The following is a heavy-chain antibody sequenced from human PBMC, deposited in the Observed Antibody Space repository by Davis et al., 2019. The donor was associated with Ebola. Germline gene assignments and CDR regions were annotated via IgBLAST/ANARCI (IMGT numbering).Heavy chain of an antibody. Sequence: GESLKISCTSSGYGFTNYWIGWVRQMPGKGLEWLGFIFPDDSDATYSPSFQGQVTFSVDKSIRTAYLNWNSLKASDTATYYCARQGTTSWDSWGQGTLVTVSS. V-gene: IGHV5-51*01. CDR2: IFPDDSDA. J-gene: IGHJ4*02. CDR3: ARQGTTSWDS. D-gene: IGHD2-2*01. CDR1: GYGFTNYW.